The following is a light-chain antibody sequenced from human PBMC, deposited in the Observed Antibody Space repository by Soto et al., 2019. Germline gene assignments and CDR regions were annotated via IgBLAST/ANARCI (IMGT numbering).Light chain of an antibody. CDR2: AAS. CDR1: QSISSC. CDR3: QHSYSTQMYT. J-gene: IGKJ2*01. V-gene: IGKV1-39*01. Sequence: DIPMTQSPSSLSASVGDRVTITCRASQSISSCLNWYQQKPGKAPKLLIYAASSLQSGVPSRFSGSGSGTEFTLPISRLLPEDFAAYYCQHSYSTQMYTFGQGTKVEIK.